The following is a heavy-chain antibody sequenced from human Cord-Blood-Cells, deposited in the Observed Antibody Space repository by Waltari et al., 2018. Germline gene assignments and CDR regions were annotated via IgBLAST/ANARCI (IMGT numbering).Heavy chain of an antibody. CDR2: IITIFSTA. CDR3: ARDYSNYDAFDI. CDR1: GGTFSSYA. J-gene: IGHJ3*02. Sequence: QVQLVQSGAEVKKPGSSVKVSCKASGGTFSSYAISWVRQAPGQGLEWMGGIITIFSTANYAQKFQGRVTITADKATSTDYMELSSLRSEDAAVYYCARDYSNYDAFDIWGQGTMVTVSS. V-gene: IGHV1-69*06. D-gene: IGHD4-4*01.